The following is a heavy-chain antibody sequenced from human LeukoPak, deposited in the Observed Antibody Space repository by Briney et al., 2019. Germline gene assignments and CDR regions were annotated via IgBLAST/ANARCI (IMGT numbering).Heavy chain of an antibody. CDR1: GDSINSLDL. Sequence: SGTLSLTCAVSGDSINSLDLWSWVRQPPGKGLEWIGEMYLSGTTHSNPSVKSRVTISIDKSKNQFFLNLSSVTAADTAVYYCAGLVGRYSSGLYYYYFDYWGQGTLVTVSS. J-gene: IGHJ4*02. V-gene: IGHV4-4*02. D-gene: IGHD3-22*01. CDR2: MYLSGTT. CDR3: AGLVGRYSSGLYYYYFDY.